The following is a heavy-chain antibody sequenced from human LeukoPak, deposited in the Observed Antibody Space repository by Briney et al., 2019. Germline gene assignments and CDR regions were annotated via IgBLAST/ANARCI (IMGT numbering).Heavy chain of an antibody. V-gene: IGHV3-48*02. D-gene: IGHD2-21*01. CDR3: VRGYFYSMDV. CDR1: GFTFSSFS. CDR2: INNSGNII. Sequence: PGGSLRLSCAASGFTFSSFSMHWLRQAPGTGLECVAYINNSGNIIYYADSVKGRFAISRDNAKNSVYLQMNSLRDGDTAVSYCVRGYFYSMDVWGKGTTVTVSS. J-gene: IGHJ6*03.